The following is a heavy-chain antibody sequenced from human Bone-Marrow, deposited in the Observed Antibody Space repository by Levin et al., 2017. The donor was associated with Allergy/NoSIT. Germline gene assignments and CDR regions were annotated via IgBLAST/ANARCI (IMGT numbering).Heavy chain of an antibody. CDR1: GFTVSSNY. J-gene: IGHJ4*02. D-gene: IGHD4-17*01. CDR3: ARSSTVTTRTFDY. CDR2: IYSGGST. V-gene: IGHV3-53*01. Sequence: PGGSLRLSCAASGFTVSSNYMSWVRQAPGKGLEWVSVIYSGGSTYYADSVKGRFTISRDNSKNTLYLQMNSLRAEDTAVYYCARSSTVTTRTFDYWGQGTLVTVSS.